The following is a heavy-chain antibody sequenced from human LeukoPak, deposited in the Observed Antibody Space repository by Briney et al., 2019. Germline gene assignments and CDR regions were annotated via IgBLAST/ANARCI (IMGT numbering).Heavy chain of an antibody. D-gene: IGHD3-16*01. CDR2: ISGYGGKT. CDR3: ARGGQLLYVDC. CDR1: GYTFSNYG. V-gene: IGHV1-18*01. J-gene: IGHJ4*02. Sequence: ASVKVSCRASGYTFSNYGVTWVRQAPGQGLEWIGWISGYGGKTDYVEKFQGRISMTTDTSTSTAYMELRSLTSDDTAVYYCARGGQLLYVDCWGQGTLVTVS.